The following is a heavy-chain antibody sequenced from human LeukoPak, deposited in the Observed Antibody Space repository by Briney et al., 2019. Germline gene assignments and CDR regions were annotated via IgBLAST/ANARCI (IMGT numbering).Heavy chain of an antibody. V-gene: IGHV1-2*02. CDR1: GYTFTSYA. D-gene: IGHD4-11*01. J-gene: IGHJ5*02. CDR3: ASEVDDYSNYNPMFQQP. CDR2: INPNSGGT. Sequence: GASVKVSCKASGYTFTSYAMNWVRQAPGQGLEWMGWINPNSGGTNYAQKFQGRVTMTRDTSISTAYMELSRLRSDDTAVYYCASEVDDYSNYNPMFQQPWGQGTLVTVSS.